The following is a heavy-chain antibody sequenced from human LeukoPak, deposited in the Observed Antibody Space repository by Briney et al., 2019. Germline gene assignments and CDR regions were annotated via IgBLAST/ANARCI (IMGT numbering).Heavy chain of an antibody. CDR1: GYTFTGYY. D-gene: IGHD6-13*01. J-gene: IGHJ6*03. CDR3: ARDAAGIAYYYYMDV. CDR2: INPNSGGT. Sequence: RASVKVSCKASGYTFTGYYMHWVRQAPGQGLEWMGRINPNSGGTNYAQEFQGRVTMTRDTTISTAYMELSRLRSDDTAVYYCARDAAGIAYYYYMDVWGKGTTVTVSS. V-gene: IGHV1-2*06.